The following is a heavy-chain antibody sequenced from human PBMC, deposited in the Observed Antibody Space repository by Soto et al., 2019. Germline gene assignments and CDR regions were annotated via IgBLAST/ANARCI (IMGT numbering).Heavy chain of an antibody. CDR3: ARIRAEYYDFWSGYYMGVVQGNWFEP. CDR2: IFSNDEK. J-gene: IGHJ5*02. CDR1: GFSLSNARMG. D-gene: IGHD3-3*01. V-gene: IGHV2-26*01. Sequence: SVPTLVNPTETLTLTCTVSGFSLSNARMGASWIRQPPGKALEWLAHIFSNDEKSYSTSLKSRLTISKDTSKSKVVLTMTNMDPVDTETYYCARIRAEYYDFWSGYYMGVVQGNWFEPWGKGTLVTVSS.